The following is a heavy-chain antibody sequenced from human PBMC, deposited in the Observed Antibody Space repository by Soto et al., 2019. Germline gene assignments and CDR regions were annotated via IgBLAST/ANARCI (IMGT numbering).Heavy chain of an antibody. CDR3: ATAGYRSGAIQY. CDR2: INAGNGNT. D-gene: IGHD6-19*01. V-gene: IGHV1-3*01. J-gene: IGHJ4*02. CDR1: GYTFTSYA. Sequence: ASVKVSCKASGYTFTSYAMHWVRQAPGQRLEWMGWINAGNGNTKYSQKFQGRVTITRDTSASTAYMELSSLRSEDTAVYYCATAGYRSGAIQYLGQGTLDNVSS.